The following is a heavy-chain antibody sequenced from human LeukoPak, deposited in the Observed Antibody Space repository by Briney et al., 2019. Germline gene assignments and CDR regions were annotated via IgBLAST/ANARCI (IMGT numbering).Heavy chain of an antibody. J-gene: IGHJ4*02. CDR2: ISYDGSNE. V-gene: IGHV3-30*04. CDR1: GFTFSSYV. Sequence: GGSLRLSCAASGFTFSSYVMHWVRQAPGKGLEWVAIISYDGSNEYYADSVKGRFTISRDNSKNTLYLQMNSLRAADTAVYYCARAGKYYFDYWGQGTLVTVSS. CDR3: ARAGKYYFDY.